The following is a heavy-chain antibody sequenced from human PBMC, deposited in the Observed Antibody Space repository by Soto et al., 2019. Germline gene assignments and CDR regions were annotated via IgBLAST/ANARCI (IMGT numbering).Heavy chain of an antibody. V-gene: IGHV6-1*01. CDR2: TYYRSKWGN. Sequence: QVQLQQSGPGLVKPSQTLSLTCAISGDSVSSNSVTWNWIRQSPSRGLEWLGRTYYRSKWGNDYAVSVKSRISINPSTSNNQFSLQLNSVTPEDTAVYYCARDRGIAAPDAWGQGTLVTVSS. CDR1: GDSVSSNSVT. D-gene: IGHD6-13*01. CDR3: ARDRGIAAPDA. J-gene: IGHJ4*02.